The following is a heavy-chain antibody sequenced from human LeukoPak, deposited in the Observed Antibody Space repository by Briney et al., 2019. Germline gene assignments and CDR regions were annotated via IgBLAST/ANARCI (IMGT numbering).Heavy chain of an antibody. CDR2: ISYDGSNK. CDR3: AKAYHYGSGSYVLCMDV. D-gene: IGHD3-10*01. CDR1: GFTFSSYG. Sequence: GGSLRLSCAASGFTFSSYGMHWVRQAPGKGLEWVAVISYDGSNKYYADSVKGRFTISRDNSKNTLYLQMNSLRAEDTALYYCAKAYHYGSGSYVLCMDVWGKGTTVTISS. J-gene: IGHJ6*03. V-gene: IGHV3-30*18.